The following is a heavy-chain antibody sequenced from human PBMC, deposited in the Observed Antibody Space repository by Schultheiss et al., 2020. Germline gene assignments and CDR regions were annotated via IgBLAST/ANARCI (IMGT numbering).Heavy chain of an antibody. CDR1: GYTFTGYY. V-gene: IGHV1-69*13. D-gene: IGHD3-10*01. Sequence: SVKVSCKASGYTFTGYYMHWVRQAPGQGLEWMGGIIPIFGTANYAQKFQGRVTITADESTSTAYMELSSLRSEDTAVYYCAAPEWFGELWPPYYGMDVWGQGTTVTVSS. J-gene: IGHJ6*02. CDR2: IIPIFGTA. CDR3: AAPEWFGELWPPYYGMDV.